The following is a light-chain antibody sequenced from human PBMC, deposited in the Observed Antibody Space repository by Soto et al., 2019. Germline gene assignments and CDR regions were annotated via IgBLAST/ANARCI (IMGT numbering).Light chain of an antibody. Sequence: QSVLTQSPSASASLGASVKLTCTLSSGHSSYAIAWHQQQPEKGPRYLMKLNSDGSHSKGDGIPDLFSGSSSGAERYLIISSLQSEDEADYYCQTWGTGIHVFGTGTKVTVL. CDR3: QTWGTGIHV. CDR1: SGHSSYA. J-gene: IGLJ1*01. V-gene: IGLV4-69*01. CDR2: LNSDGSH.